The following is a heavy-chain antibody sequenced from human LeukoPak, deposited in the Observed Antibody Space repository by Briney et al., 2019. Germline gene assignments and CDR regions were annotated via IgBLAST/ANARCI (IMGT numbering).Heavy chain of an antibody. D-gene: IGHD3-22*01. CDR2: TYTSGST. V-gene: IGHV4-61*02. Sequence: SETLSLTCTVSGGSISSGSYYWSWIRQPAGKGLEWIGRTYTSGSTNYNPSLKSRVTISVDTSKNQFSLKLSSVTAADTAVYYCAREAKSYYYDSSGYYSEALYFDYWGQGTLVTVSS. J-gene: IGHJ4*02. CDR3: AREAKSYYYDSSGYYSEALYFDY. CDR1: GGSISSGSYY.